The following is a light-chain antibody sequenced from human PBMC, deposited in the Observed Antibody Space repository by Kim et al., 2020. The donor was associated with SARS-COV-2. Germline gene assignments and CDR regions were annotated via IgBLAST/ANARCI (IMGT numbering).Light chain of an antibody. CDR1: QSVTSSY. CDR3: QQYANSVT. CDR2: GAS. Sequence: SSPGERATLSCRASQSVTSSYLAWYQQKPGQAPRLLIYGASSRATGIPDRFSGSGRGTDFTLTISRLEPEDFVVYYCQQYANSVTFGGGTKVEIK. V-gene: IGKV3-20*01. J-gene: IGKJ4*01.